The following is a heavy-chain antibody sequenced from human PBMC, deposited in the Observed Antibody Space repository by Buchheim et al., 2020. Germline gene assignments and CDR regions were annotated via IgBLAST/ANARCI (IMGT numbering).Heavy chain of an antibody. CDR2: ISGYDGHS. V-gene: IGHV1-18*04. CDR3: ARDRGYSHEIDY. J-gene: IGHJ4*02. CDR1: GYTFTNFG. Sequence: QVQLVQSGAEVRKPGASVRVSCKASGYTFTNFGVSWVRQAPGQGLEWMGWISGYDGHSNSVQKFQGRVTMTTDSSTSTAYMEVRSLRSDDTAVYYCARDRGYSHEIDYWGQGTL. D-gene: IGHD5-18*01.